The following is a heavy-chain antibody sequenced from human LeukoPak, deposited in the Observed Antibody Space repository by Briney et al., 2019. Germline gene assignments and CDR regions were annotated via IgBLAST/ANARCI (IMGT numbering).Heavy chain of an antibody. CDR2: IYTGESDT. D-gene: IGHD3-10*01. V-gene: IGHV5-51*01. CDR3: ARHYGSGSTPDY. J-gene: IGHJ4*02. CDR1: GYTFTSYW. Sequence: PGESLKISCKGSGYTFTSYWSGWVRQMHGKGREWMGIIYTGESDTRYSPSFQGQVTISADKSISIAYLQWRSLKASDTAMYYCARHYGSGSTPDYWGQGTLVTVSS.